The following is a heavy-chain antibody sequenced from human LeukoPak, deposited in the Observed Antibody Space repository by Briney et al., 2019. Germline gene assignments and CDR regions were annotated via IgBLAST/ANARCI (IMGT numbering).Heavy chain of an antibody. Sequence: TSETLSLTCTVSGGSISSSSYYWGWIRQPPGKGLEWIGSIYYSGSTYYNPSLMSRVTISVDTSKNQFSLKLSSVTAADTAVYYCASLIMTTVDYWGQGTLVTVSS. CDR3: ASLIMTTVDY. D-gene: IGHD4-11*01. V-gene: IGHV4-39*01. CDR1: GGSISSSSYY. J-gene: IGHJ4*02. CDR2: IYYSGST.